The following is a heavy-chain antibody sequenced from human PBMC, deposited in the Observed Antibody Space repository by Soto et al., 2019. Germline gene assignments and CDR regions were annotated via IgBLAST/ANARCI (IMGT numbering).Heavy chain of an antibody. CDR2: VSHDGRNT. CDR1: GFTFSDYA. CDR3: AKGGRQWLVTSDFNY. Sequence: VQLVESGGGVVQPGRSLRLSCAASGFTFSDYAMHWVRQAPGKGLEWVAVVSHDGRNTHYADSVKGRFTISRDRSKNTVSLKMTSLRAEDTAVYYCAKGGRQWLVTSDFNYWGQGALVTVSS. V-gene: IGHV3-30*18. J-gene: IGHJ4*02. D-gene: IGHD6-19*01.